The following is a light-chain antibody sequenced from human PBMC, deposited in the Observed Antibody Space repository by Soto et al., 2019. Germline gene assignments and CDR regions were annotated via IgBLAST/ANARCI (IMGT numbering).Light chain of an antibody. CDR2: DAS. Sequence: DVQMTQSPSSLSASVRDRVTITCQASQDISNYLNWYQQKPGKAPKLLICDASNLEPGVPSRFSGSGSGTDFAFTISSLQPEDIGIYYCQQYDHLPFTFGPGTKVDIK. CDR1: QDISNY. CDR3: QQYDHLPFT. V-gene: IGKV1-33*01. J-gene: IGKJ3*01.